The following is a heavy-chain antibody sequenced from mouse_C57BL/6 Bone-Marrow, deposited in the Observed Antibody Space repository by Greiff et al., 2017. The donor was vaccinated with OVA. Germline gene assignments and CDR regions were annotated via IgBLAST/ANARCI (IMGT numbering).Heavy chain of an antibody. D-gene: IGHD2-1*01. Sequence: VQLQQSGPELVKPGASVKISCKASGYSFTDYNMNWVKQSNGKSLEWIGVINPNYGTTSYNQKFKGKATLTVDPSSSTAYMQLNSLTSENSAVYYGAREGNYFYYYAMDYWGQGTSVTVSS. CDR3: AREGNYFYYYAMDY. J-gene: IGHJ4*01. CDR2: INPNYGTT. CDR1: GYSFTDYN. V-gene: IGHV1-39*01.